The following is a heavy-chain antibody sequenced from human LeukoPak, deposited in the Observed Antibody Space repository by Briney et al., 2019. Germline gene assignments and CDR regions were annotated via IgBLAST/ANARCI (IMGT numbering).Heavy chain of an antibody. CDR3: ASHPHVLRYFDWSTPPGG. V-gene: IGHV1-69*05. CDR2: IIPIFGTA. Sequence: GASVKVSCKASGGTFSSYAISWVRQGPGQGLEWMGGIIPIFGTANYAQKFQGRVTITTDESTSTAYMELSSLRSEDTAVYYCASHPHVLRYFDWSTPPGGWGQGTLVTVSS. D-gene: IGHD3-9*01. J-gene: IGHJ4*02. CDR1: GGTFSSYA.